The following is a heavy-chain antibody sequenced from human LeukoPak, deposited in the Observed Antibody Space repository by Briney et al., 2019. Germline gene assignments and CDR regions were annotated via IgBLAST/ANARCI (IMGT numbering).Heavy chain of an antibody. Sequence: SGGSLRLSCVASGFTFDDYGMSWVRQAPGKGLEWVSGINWNGASIGYADSVKGRFTISRDNAKNSLYLQMNSLRAEDTAVYYCARDLTGYSSGWYGYFDYWGQGTLVTVSS. CDR2: INWNGASI. D-gene: IGHD6-19*01. J-gene: IGHJ4*02. CDR1: GFTFDDYG. CDR3: ARDLTGYSSGWYGYFDY. V-gene: IGHV3-20*04.